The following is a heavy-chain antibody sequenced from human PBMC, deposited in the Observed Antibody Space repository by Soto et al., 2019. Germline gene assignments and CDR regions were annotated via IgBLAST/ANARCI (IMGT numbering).Heavy chain of an antibody. CDR2: ISSSSSTI. CDR3: ARDQPHRYCSSTSCYSTRFDY. Sequence: GGPLRLSCAASGFTFSSYSMKWVRQAPGNALERVSYISSSSSTIYYADSVRGRFTISRDNAKNSLYLQMNSLRAEDTAVYYCARDQPHRYCSSTSCYSTRFDYWGQGTLVTVSS. J-gene: IGHJ4*02. V-gene: IGHV3-48*01. D-gene: IGHD2-2*01. CDR1: GFTFSSYS.